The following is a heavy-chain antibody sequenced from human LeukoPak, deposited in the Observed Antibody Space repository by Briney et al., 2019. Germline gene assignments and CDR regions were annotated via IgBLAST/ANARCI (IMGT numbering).Heavy chain of an antibody. CDR2: IYTSGGT. V-gene: IGHV4-61*02. J-gene: IGHJ3*01. CDR3: AKSNGYGLVDN. CDR1: GGSISSGSYY. Sequence: PSQTLSLTCTVSGGSISSGSYYWSWIRQPSGKGLEWIGRIYTSGGTDSNPSLKSRVTISVDTSRNQFSLKLNSVTAADTAVYYCAKSNGYGLVDNWGQGTMVTVSS. D-gene: IGHD3-10*01.